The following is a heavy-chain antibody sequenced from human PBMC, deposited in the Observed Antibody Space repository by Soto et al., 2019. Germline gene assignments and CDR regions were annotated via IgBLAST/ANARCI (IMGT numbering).Heavy chain of an antibody. CDR3: ANIAARRDDYFDY. J-gene: IGHJ4*02. CDR2: ISYDGSNK. CDR1: GFTPSSYG. V-gene: IGHV3-30*18. Sequence: EGSLRLSCAACGFTPSSYGMHWVRQAPGKGLEWVAVISYDGSNKYYADSVKGRFTISRDNSKNTLYLQMNSLRAEDTAVYSCANIAARRDDYFDYWCQGTAVTVS. D-gene: IGHD6-6*01.